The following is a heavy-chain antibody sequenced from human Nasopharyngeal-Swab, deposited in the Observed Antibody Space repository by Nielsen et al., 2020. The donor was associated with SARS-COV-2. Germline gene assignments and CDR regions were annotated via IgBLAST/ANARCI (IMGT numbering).Heavy chain of an antibody. J-gene: IGHJ3*01. CDR3: ARDSNYYGSGSDAFNL. D-gene: IGHD3-10*01. V-gene: IGHV3-33*01. Sequence: GESLKISCAASGFTFISYGLHWVRQAPGKGLEWVAVIWYDGVNKYYADSVKGRFTISRDNSKNTVFLQMNNLRVEDTAMYYCARDSNYYGSGSDAFNLWGQGTLVTVSS. CDR2: IWYDGVNK. CDR1: GFTFISYG.